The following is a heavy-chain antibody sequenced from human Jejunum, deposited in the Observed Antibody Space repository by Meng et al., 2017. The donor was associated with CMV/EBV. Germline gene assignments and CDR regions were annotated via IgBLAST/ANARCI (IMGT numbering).Heavy chain of an antibody. CDR3: ARRRNWFDS. CDR1: GYPFPNYD. Sequence: KVSCKASGYPFPNYDIYWVRQATGQGPEWMGWVNPTSGKTGYAQKFQGRLIMSRNSSIDTAYMELSSLRSDDTAVYYCARRRNWFDSWGQGTLVTVSS. CDR2: VNPTSGKT. J-gene: IGHJ5*01. V-gene: IGHV1-8*01.